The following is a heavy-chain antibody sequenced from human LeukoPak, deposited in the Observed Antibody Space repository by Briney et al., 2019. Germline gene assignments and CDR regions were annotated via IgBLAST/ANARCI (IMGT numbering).Heavy chain of an antibody. D-gene: IGHD5-18*01. CDR1: GGSFSGYY. J-gene: IGHJ4*02. V-gene: IGHV4-59*01. CDR3: ARRGKRGYSYGYRVISDYFDY. CDR2: SYCNGNT. Sequence: PSETLSLTCAVYGGSFSGYYWSWLRQPPGKVLEGIGFSYCNGNTNYNPSLKSRVAISVDMSNTQFSLSLRSVTAADTAVYYCARRGKRGYSYGYRVISDYFDYWGQGTLVTVSS.